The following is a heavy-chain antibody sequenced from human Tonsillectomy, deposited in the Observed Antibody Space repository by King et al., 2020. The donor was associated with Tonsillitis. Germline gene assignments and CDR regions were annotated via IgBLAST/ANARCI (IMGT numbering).Heavy chain of an antibody. Sequence: VQLVESGGGVVQPGRSLRLSCAASGFTFSSYGMHWVRQAPGKGLEWVAVIWYDGSNKYYADSVKGRFTISRDNSKNTLYLQMNSLRAEDTPVYYCARDRTTPRGSLDYWGQGTLVTVSS. D-gene: IGHD1-1*01. J-gene: IGHJ4*02. CDR2: IWYDGSNK. CDR3: ARDRTTPRGSLDY. V-gene: IGHV3-33*01. CDR1: GFTFSSYG.